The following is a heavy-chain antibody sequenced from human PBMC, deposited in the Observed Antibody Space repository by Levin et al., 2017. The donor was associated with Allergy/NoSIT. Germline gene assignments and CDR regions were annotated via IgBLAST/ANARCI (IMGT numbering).Heavy chain of an antibody. CDR2: INWSSESL. V-gene: IGHV3-9*01. CDR1: GFIFGDSA. CDR3: TKTFGYIDSYSQSCFES. J-gene: IGHJ4*02. D-gene: IGHD3-16*01. Sequence: GGSLRLSCAGSGFIFGDSAMHWVRQAPGKGLEWVAGINWSSESLGYADSVKGRFTISRDNAKSSLFLQMNNVRPEDTAFYYCTKTFGYIDSYSQSCFESWGRGTLATVSS.